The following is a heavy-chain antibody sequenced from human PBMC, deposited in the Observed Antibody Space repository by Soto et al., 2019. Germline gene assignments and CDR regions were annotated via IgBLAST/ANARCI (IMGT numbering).Heavy chain of an antibody. D-gene: IGHD6-19*01. CDR3: AGARSGRQWLAMFDY. V-gene: IGHV4-34*01. J-gene: IGHJ4*02. Sequence: SETLSLTCAVYGGSFSGYYWSWIRQPPGKGLEWIGEINHSGSTNYNPSLKSRVTISVDTSKNQFSLKLSSVTAADTAVYYCAGARSGRQWLAMFDYWGQGTLVTVSS. CDR2: INHSGST. CDR1: GGSFSGYY.